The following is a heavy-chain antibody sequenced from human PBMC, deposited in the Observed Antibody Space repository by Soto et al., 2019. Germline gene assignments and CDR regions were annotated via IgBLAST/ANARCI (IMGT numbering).Heavy chain of an antibody. J-gene: IGHJ4*02. CDR3: TRDTAVADYYFDY. Sequence: ASVKVSCKASGYTFTGYYIHWVRQAPGQGLEWMGWINPYNGGTNYGQEFQGRVTMTRDTSISTAYMELSRLRSDDTAVYYCTRDTAVADYYFDYWGQGTLVTVSS. CDR2: INPYNGGT. CDR1: GYTFTGYY. D-gene: IGHD6-19*01. V-gene: IGHV1-2*02.